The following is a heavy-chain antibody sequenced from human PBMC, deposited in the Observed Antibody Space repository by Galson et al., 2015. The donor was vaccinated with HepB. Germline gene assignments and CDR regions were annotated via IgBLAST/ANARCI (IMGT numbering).Heavy chain of an antibody. CDR1: GYTLTELS. CDR3: ATVFTWYYYGSGRLRSDAFDI. CDR2: FDPEDGET. Sequence: SVKVSCKVSGYTLTELSMHWVRQAPGKGLEWMGGFDPEDGETIYAQKFQGRVTMTEDTSTDTAYMELSSLRSEDTAVYYCATVFTWYYYGSGRLRSDAFDIWGQGTMVTVSS. J-gene: IGHJ3*02. V-gene: IGHV1-24*01. D-gene: IGHD3-10*01.